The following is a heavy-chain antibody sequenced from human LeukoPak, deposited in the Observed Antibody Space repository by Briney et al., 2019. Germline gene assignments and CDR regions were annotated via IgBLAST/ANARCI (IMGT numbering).Heavy chain of an antibody. V-gene: IGHV3-23*01. D-gene: IGHD6-19*01. CDR1: GFTFSSHA. J-gene: IGHJ4*02. CDR3: AEVMAVAARRGNSDY. Sequence: PGGSLRLSCAASGFTFSSHAMNWVRQAPGKGLEWVSAIGGSGGSTYYADSVKGRFTISRDNSKNTLYVQMNSLRAEDTAIYYCAEVMAVAARRGNSDYWGQGTLVTVSS. CDR2: IGGSGGST.